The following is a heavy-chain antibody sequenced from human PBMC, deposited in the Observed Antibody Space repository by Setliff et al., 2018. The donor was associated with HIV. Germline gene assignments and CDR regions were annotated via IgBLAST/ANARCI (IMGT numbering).Heavy chain of an antibody. D-gene: IGHD5-18*01. Sequence: SETLSLTCSVSGVSMTSGGYYWSWLRQHPVKGLEWIGKIYYTGTTYYNPSLKSRLTISVDASQNQVSLKLTSVSVADTAIYYCARDQGSGYVNWFDPWGQGTLVTVSS. CDR3: ARDQGSGYVNWFDP. CDR1: GVSMTSGGYY. J-gene: IGHJ5*02. V-gene: IGHV4-31*03. CDR2: IYYTGTT.